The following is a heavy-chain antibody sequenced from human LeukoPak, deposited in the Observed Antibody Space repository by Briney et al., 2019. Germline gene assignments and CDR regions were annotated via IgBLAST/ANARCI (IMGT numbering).Heavy chain of an antibody. D-gene: IGHD1-1*01. Sequence: PSETLSLTCTVSGGSISNYYWSWIRQPPGKGLEWIGYLYYSGSTNYNPSLKSRVTISGDTSKNQFSLKLSSVTAADTAVYYCARQTRRTAMEDRRIDYWGQGTLVIVSS. J-gene: IGHJ4*02. V-gene: IGHV4-59*08. CDR2: LYYSGST. CDR3: ARQTRRTAMEDRRIDY. CDR1: GGSISNYY.